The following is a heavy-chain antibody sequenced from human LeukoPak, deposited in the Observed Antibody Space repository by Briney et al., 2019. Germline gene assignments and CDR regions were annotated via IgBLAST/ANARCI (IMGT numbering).Heavy chain of an antibody. CDR3: ARHGTISSESYFDY. Sequence: PSEPLSLPCSVSGGPVSIYHWSWIRQSPGKAVEGMGYIHNSWRTNYNPSLKSRVTGFVDTSKNQVSLRLSSVTAADTAVYYCARHGTISSESYFDYWGQGALVTVSS. CDR2: IHNSWRT. J-gene: IGHJ4*02. CDR1: GGPVSIYH. D-gene: IGHD1-14*01. V-gene: IGHV4-59*08.